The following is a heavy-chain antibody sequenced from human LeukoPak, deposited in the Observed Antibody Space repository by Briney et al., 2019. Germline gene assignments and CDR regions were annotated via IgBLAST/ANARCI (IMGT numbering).Heavy chain of an antibody. D-gene: IGHD3-16*01. CDR3: ARHWSAGGGINWFDP. J-gene: IGHJ5*02. Sequence: PSETLSLTCTVSGGSISSSSYYWGWIRQPPGKGLEWIGSIYYSGSTYYNPSLTSRVTISVDTSKNQFSLKLSSVTAADTAVYYCARHWSAGGGINWFDPWGQGTLVTVSS. CDR1: GGSISSSSYY. CDR2: IYYSGST. V-gene: IGHV4-39*01.